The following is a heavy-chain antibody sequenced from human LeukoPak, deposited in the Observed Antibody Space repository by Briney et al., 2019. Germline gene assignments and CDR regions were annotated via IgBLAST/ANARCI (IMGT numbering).Heavy chain of an antibody. CDR3: ARVWHDSSGYYYVLVFDY. CDR1: GGSISSGGYY. J-gene: IGHJ4*02. Sequence: SQTLSLTCTVSGGSISSGGYYWSWIRQHPGKGLEWIGYIYYSGSTYYNPSLKSRVTISVDRSKNQFSLKLSSVTAADTAVHYCARVWHDSSGYYYVLVFDYWGQGTLVTASS. D-gene: IGHD3-22*01. CDR2: IYYSGST. V-gene: IGHV4-31*03.